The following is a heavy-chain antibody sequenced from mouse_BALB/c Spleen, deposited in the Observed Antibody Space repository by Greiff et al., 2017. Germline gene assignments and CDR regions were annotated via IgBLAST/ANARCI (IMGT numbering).Heavy chain of an antibody. Sequence: EVKLMESGGGLVKPGGSLKLSCAASGFTFSSYAMSWVRQSPEKRLEWVAEISSGGSYTYYPDTVTGRFTISRDNAKNTLYLEMSSLRSEDTAMYYCARDHYAMDYWGQGTSVTVSS. J-gene: IGHJ4*01. CDR3: ARDHYAMDY. CDR2: ISSGGSYT. CDR1: GFTFSSYA. V-gene: IGHV5-9-4*01.